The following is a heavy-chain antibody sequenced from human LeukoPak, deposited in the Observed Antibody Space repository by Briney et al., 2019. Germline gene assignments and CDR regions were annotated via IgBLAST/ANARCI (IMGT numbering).Heavy chain of an antibody. D-gene: IGHD3-16*02. CDR3: AKYVWGSYPTFEDY. J-gene: IGHJ4*02. V-gene: IGHV4-59*01. CDR2: ISYSGST. Sequence: SETLSLTCTVSGGSISSYYWSWIRQPPGKGLEWIGYISYSGSTNYNPSLKSRVTISVDTSENQFSLKLSSATAADTAVYYCAKYVWGSYPTFEDYWGQGTLVTVSS. CDR1: GGSISSYY.